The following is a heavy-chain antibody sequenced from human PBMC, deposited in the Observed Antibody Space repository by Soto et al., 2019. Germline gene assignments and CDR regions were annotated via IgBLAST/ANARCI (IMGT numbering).Heavy chain of an antibody. V-gene: IGHV4-34*01. Sequence: SETLSHTCAVYGGSLSGDWWSWIRQPPGKGLEGMGEIDHSGSTIYNASPKSRGTISVATSKNQFSLKLSSVTAADTAVYYCARFLSTDGKPNRIYPWALRSVYTVSA. J-gene: IGHJ5*01. CDR3: ARFLSTDGKPNRIYP. CDR2: IDHSGST. D-gene: IGHD3-3*02. CDR1: GGSLSGDW.